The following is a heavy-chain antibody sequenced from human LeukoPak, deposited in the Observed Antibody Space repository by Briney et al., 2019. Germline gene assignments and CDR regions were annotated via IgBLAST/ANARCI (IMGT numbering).Heavy chain of an antibody. CDR1: GFTFSTYG. CDR3: ARGDFWSGYYTGLY. CDR2: ISYDGGKE. V-gene: IGHV3-30*03. Sequence: GGSLRLSCAASGFTFSTYGMHWVRQAPGKGLEWVALISYDGGKEYYADSVKGRFTISRHNSKNTLYLQMDSLRDEDTAVYYCARGDFWSGYYTGLYWGQGTLVTVSS. J-gene: IGHJ4*02. D-gene: IGHD3-3*01.